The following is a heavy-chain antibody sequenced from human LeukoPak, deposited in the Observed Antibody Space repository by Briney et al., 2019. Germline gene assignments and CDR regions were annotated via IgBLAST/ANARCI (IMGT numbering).Heavy chain of an antibody. CDR3: ARDAGSSSWYNWYFDL. CDR2: IWYDGSNK. V-gene: IGHV3-33*01. CDR1: GFTFSSYG. J-gene: IGHJ2*01. Sequence: GGSLRLSCAASGFTFSSYGMHWVRQAPGKGLEWVAVIWYDGSNKYYADSVKGRFTISRDNSKNTLYLQMNSLRAEDTAVYYCARDAGSSSWYNWYFDLWGRGTLVTVSS. D-gene: IGHD6-13*01.